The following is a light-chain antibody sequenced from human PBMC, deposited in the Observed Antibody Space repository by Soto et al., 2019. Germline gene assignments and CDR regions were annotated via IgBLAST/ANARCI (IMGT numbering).Light chain of an antibody. CDR3: SSYTSTSTLYV. V-gene: IGLV2-14*03. J-gene: IGLJ1*01. CDR1: SSDIGGYNY. CDR2: DVS. Sequence: QSALTQPASVSGSPGQSITISCTGTSSDIGGYNYVSWYQQLPGKVPKLIIYDVSNRPXGVSDRFSGSKSGNAASLTISGXXAXXEAXYYCSSYTSTSTLYVFGTGTKLTVL.